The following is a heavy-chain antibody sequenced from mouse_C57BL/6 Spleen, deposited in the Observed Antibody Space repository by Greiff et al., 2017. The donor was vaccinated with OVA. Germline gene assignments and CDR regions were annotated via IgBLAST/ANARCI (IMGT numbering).Heavy chain of an antibody. CDR2: ISSGSSTI. CDR1: GFTFSDYG. J-gene: IGHJ3*01. D-gene: IGHD1-1*02. Sequence: EVMLVESGGGLVKPGGSLKLSCAASGFTFSDYGMHWVRQAPEKGLEWVAYISSGSSTIYYADPVKGRFTISRDNAKNTLFLQMTSLRSEDTAMYYCARRSVAFAYWGQGTLVTVSA. V-gene: IGHV5-17*01. CDR3: ARRSVAFAY.